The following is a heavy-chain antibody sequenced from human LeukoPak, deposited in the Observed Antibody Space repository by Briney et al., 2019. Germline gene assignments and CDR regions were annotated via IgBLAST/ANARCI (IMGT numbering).Heavy chain of an antibody. J-gene: IGHJ4*02. D-gene: IGHD3-10*01. Sequence: SETLSLTCAVCGGSFSGYYWSWIRQPPGKGLEWIGEINHSGSTNYNPSLKSRVTISVDTSKNQFSLKLSSVTAADTAVYYCARDSGTFDYWGQGTLVTVSS. CDR2: INHSGST. V-gene: IGHV4-34*01. CDR3: ARDSGTFDY. CDR1: GGSFSGYY.